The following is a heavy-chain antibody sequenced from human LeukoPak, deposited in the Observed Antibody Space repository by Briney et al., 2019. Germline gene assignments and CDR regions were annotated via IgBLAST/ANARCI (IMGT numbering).Heavy chain of an antibody. D-gene: IGHD5-18*01. V-gene: IGHV5-51*01. CDR1: GDSFTRYW. CDR2: IYPGDSDT. CDR3: ARRGYSYSVDY. J-gene: IGHJ4*02. Sequence: GESLQISCKGFGDSFTRYWIGWVRQMPGKGLEWMGIIYPGDSDTRYSPSFQGQVTISVDKSISTAYLQWSSPKASDTAMYYCARRGYSYSVDYWGQGTLVTVSS.